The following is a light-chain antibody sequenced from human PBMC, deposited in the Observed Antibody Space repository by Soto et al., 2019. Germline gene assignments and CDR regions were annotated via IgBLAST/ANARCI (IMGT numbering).Light chain of an antibody. V-gene: IGLV2-8*01. CDR1: SSDVGGYNR. Sequence: QSALTQPPSASGSPGQSVTISCTGTSSDVGGYNRVSWYQQYPGKAPKLIIYGVTERPSGVPDRFSGSKSGSTASLAVSGLQAEDEADYYCSSYTGSNNLWVFGGGTKLTVL. CDR3: SSYTGSNNLWV. J-gene: IGLJ3*02. CDR2: GVT.